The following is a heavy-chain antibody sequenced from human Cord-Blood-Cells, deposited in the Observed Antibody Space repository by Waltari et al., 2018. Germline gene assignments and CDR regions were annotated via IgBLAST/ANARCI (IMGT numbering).Heavy chain of an antibody. CDR1: GFTFSSYW. CDR2: INSDGSST. D-gene: IGHD3-10*01. CDR3: ARGGIRFGELYYFDY. Sequence: EVQLVESGGGLVQPGGSLRLSCAASGFTFSSYWMHWVRQAPGKGLVGVSRINSDGSSTSYADYVKGRFTISRDNAKNTLYLQMNSLRAEDTAVYYCARGGIRFGELYYFDYWGQGTLVTVSS. V-gene: IGHV3-74*01. J-gene: IGHJ4*02.